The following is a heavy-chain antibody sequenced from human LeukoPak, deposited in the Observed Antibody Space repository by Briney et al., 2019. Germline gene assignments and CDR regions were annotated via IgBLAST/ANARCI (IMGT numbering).Heavy chain of an antibody. D-gene: IGHD3-22*01. Sequence: ASVKVSCKASGGTFSSYAISWVRQAPGQGLEWMGRIIPILGIANYAQNFQGRVTITADKSTSIAYVELSSLRSEDTAVYYCARDYYDSSGYSPSYYYYGMDVWGQGTTVTVSS. V-gene: IGHV1-69*04. CDR2: IIPILGIA. CDR3: ARDYYDSSGYSPSYYYYGMDV. CDR1: GGTFSSYA. J-gene: IGHJ6*02.